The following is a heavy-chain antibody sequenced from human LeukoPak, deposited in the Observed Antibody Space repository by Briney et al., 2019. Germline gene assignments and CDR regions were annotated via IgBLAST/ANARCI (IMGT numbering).Heavy chain of an antibody. V-gene: IGHV1-69*04. D-gene: IGHD6-19*01. Sequence: ASVKVSCKASGGTFSSYAISWVRQAPGQGLEWMGRIIPILGIANYAQKFQGRVTITADKSTSTAYMELSSLRSEDTAVYYCARAPRIAVAGTDYWGQGTLVTASS. J-gene: IGHJ4*02. CDR1: GGTFSSYA. CDR3: ARAPRIAVAGTDY. CDR2: IIPILGIA.